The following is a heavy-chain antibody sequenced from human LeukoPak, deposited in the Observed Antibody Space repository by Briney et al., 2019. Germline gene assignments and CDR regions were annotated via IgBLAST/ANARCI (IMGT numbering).Heavy chain of an antibody. D-gene: IGHD6-6*01. CDR1: GFTFSSYG. CDR2: IQYDGNNK. CDR3: ARDVNLRQLAD. V-gene: IGHV3-30*02. Sequence: GGSLRLSCAATGFTFSSYGMRWVRRAPGKGLEWVAFIQYDGNNKYYADSVKGRFTISRDNSKNTLYLQMSSLRGEDTALYYCARDVNLRQLADWGQGTLVTVSS. J-gene: IGHJ4*02.